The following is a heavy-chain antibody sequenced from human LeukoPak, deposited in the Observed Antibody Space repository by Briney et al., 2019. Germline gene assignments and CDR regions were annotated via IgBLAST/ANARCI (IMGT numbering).Heavy chain of an antibody. D-gene: IGHD5-18*01. Sequence: GGSLTLSCAASGFTVSSNYMSWVRQAPGKGLEWVSVIYSGGSTYYADSVKGRFTISRDNSKNTLYLQMNSLRAEDTAVYYCARAESGYSYGYIYYYGMDVWGQGTTVTVSS. J-gene: IGHJ6*02. V-gene: IGHV3-53*01. CDR3: ARAESGYSYGYIYYYGMDV. CDR1: GFTVSSNY. CDR2: IYSGGST.